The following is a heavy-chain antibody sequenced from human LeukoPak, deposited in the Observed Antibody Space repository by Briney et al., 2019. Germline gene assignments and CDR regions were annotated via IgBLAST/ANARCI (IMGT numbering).Heavy chain of an antibody. CDR3: ARVNYMDV. Sequence: PGGSLRLSCAASGFAFSHYWMSWVRQAPGKGLEWLANIRQDGSDSYYADSVRGRFTFSRDNARNSLYLQMNTLRADDTAVYYCARVNYMDVWGKGTTVTVSS. J-gene: IGHJ6*03. CDR2: IRQDGSDS. CDR1: GFAFSHYW. V-gene: IGHV3-7*04.